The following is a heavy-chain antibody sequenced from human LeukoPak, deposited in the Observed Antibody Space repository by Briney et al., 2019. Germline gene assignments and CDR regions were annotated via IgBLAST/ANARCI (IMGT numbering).Heavy chain of an antibody. Sequence: GGSLRFSCETSGFTFNNYAMSWVRQAPGKELEWVSAIGSSGIGTFYADSVKGRFTISSDISRNTVYLQMNSLRGEDTAIYFCAKHSGQGDFNYWGQGALVTVSS. V-gene: IGHV3-23*01. D-gene: IGHD3-3*01. CDR3: AKHSGQGDFNY. CDR1: GFTFNNYA. CDR2: IGSSGIGT. J-gene: IGHJ4*02.